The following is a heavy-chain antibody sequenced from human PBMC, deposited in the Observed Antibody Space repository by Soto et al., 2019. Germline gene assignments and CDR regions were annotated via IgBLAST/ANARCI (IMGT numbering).Heavy chain of an antibody. V-gene: IGHV4-31*03. CDR1: GGSISSGGYY. CDR2: IYYSGST. Sequence: ASETLSLTCTVSGGSISSGGYYWSWIRQHPGKGLGWIGYIYYSGSTYYNPSLKSRVTISVDTSKNQFSLKLSSVTAADTAVYYCATVDIWFGDRTSWFDPWGQGTLVTVSS. J-gene: IGHJ5*02. D-gene: IGHD3-10*01. CDR3: ATVDIWFGDRTSWFDP.